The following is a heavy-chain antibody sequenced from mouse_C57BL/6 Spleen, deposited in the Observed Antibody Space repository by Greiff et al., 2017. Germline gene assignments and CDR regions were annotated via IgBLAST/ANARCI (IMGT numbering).Heavy chain of an antibody. J-gene: IGHJ4*01. D-gene: IGHD1-1*01. CDR2: IDPSDSYT. Sequence: QVQLQQPGAELVMPGASVKLSCKASGYTFTSYWMHWVKQRPGQGLEWIGVIDPSDSYTNYNQKFKGKSTLTVDKSSSTAYMQLSSLTSEDSAVYYCTRRDYYGSRDMDYWGQGTSVTVSS. V-gene: IGHV1-69*01. CDR1: GYTFTSYW. CDR3: TRRDYYGSRDMDY.